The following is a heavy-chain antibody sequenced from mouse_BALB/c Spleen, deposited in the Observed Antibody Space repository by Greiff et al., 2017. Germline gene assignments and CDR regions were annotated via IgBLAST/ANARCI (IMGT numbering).Heavy chain of an antibody. CDR1: GFNIKDTY. V-gene: IGHV14-3*02. CDR2: IDPANGNT. D-gene: IGHD2-12*01. CDR3: ALYDGYFDV. J-gene: IGHJ1*01. Sequence: VQLQQSGAELVKPGASVKLSCTASGFNIKDTYMHWVKQRPEQGLEWIGRIDPANGNTKYDPKFQGKATITADTSSNTAYLQLSSLTSEDTAVYYCALYDGYFDVWGAGTTVTVSS.